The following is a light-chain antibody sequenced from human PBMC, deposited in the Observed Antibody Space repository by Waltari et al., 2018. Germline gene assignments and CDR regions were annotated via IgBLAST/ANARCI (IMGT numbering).Light chain of an antibody. CDR3: QQYDSSRGMYT. J-gene: IGKJ2*01. Sequence: EIVLTQSPSTLSLSPGERATLSCRASQSVTSSYIAWYQQKPGQAPRLLIYGASSGATGVPDRFSGSGSGTDFILTISTLEPEDFAVYYCQQYDSSRGMYTFGQGTKLEI. V-gene: IGKV3-20*01. CDR2: GAS. CDR1: QSVTSSY.